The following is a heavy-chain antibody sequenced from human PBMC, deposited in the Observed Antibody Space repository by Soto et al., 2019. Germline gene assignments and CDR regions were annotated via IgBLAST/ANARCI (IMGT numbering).Heavy chain of an antibody. J-gene: IGHJ4*02. CDR3: AKDRDDYRNYVLDY. CDR1: GFTFTNYA. D-gene: IGHD4-4*01. CDR2: SSGSGSGGST. Sequence: HPGGSLRLSCAASGFTFTNYAMTWVRQAPGEGLEWVSISSGSGSGGSTNYADSVKGRFTISRDNSKNTLYLQMNSLRVEDTAVYYCAKDRDDYRNYVLDYWAQGTLVTVYS. V-gene: IGHV3-23*01.